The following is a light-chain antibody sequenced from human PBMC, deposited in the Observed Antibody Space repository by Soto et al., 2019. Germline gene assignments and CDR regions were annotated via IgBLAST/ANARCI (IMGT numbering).Light chain of an antibody. CDR2: SAS. V-gene: IGKV1-39*01. Sequence: DIQMTQSASSLSAAVGHRVSITCRASQSIRSFLNWYQQKAGKAPKLLIYSASTLQGGVPSRFSGSGSGTEFTLTISSLQPEDFAPDYCQQSYSFAWTVGRGTKVEIK. J-gene: IGKJ1*01. CDR3: QQSYSFAWT. CDR1: QSIRSF.